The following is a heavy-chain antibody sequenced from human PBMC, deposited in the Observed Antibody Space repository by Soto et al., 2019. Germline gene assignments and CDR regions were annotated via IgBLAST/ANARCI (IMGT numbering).Heavy chain of an antibody. Sequence: HITLKESGPTLVKPTQTLTLTCTFPGFSLSTSGVGVGWIRQPPGKALERLALIYLDDDKHYSLSLKRRLTIIKDTFKSRVGLTMTNMDPVDTATDYCAQGGYYDSSGYSNGAFAIRGQGTMVAVSS. CDR2: IYLDDDK. D-gene: IGHD3-22*01. V-gene: IGHV2-5*02. CDR3: AQGGYYDSSGYSNGAFAI. J-gene: IGHJ3*02. CDR1: GFSLSTSGVG.